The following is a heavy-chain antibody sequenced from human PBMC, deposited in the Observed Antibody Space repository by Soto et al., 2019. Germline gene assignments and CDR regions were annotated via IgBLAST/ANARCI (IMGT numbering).Heavy chain of an antibody. CDR3: AKKYDYVWGSSDY. V-gene: IGHV3-23*01. Sequence: GGSLRLSCAASGFTFSSCAVSWVRQAPGKGLEWVSSISGSGGSTYYADSVKGRFTISRDNSKNTMYLQMNSLRAEDTAVYYCAKKYDYVWGSSDYWGQGTLVTVSS. D-gene: IGHD3-16*01. CDR1: GFTFSSCA. CDR2: ISGSGGST. J-gene: IGHJ4*02.